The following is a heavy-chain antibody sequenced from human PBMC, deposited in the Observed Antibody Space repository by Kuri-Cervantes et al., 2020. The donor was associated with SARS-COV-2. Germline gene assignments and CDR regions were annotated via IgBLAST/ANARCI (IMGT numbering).Heavy chain of an antibody. V-gene: IGHV6-1*01. CDR1: GDSVSSNSAA. CDR2: TYYRSKWYN. D-gene: IGHD3-3*01. CDR3: ARVGRDFWSGYYSIGAFDI. Sequence: SQTLSLTCAISGDSVSSNSAAWNWIRQSPSRGLEWLGGTYYRSKWYNDYAVSVKSRITINPDTSKNQFSLQLNSVTPEDTAVYYCARVGRDFWSGYYSIGAFDIWGQGTMVTVSS. J-gene: IGHJ3*02.